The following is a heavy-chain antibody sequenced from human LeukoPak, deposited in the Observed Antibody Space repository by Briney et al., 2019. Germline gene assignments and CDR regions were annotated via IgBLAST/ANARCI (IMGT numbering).Heavy chain of an antibody. Sequence: SETLSLTCAVYGGSFSDYYWSWIRQPSGKGLEWVGEINHSGSTDYNPSLKSPVTISIDKSKNPFSLKLTSVTAADTAIYYCARDSYNWNVDAFDPWGQGTLVTVSS. J-gene: IGHJ5*02. D-gene: IGHD1-20*01. V-gene: IGHV4-34*01. CDR2: INHSGST. CDR1: GGSFSDYY. CDR3: ARDSYNWNVDAFDP.